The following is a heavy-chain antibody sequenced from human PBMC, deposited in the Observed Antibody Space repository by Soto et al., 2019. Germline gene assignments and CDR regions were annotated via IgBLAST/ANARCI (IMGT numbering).Heavy chain of an antibody. CDR3: ARRSSRWYFDY. J-gene: IGHJ4*02. D-gene: IGHD6-19*01. V-gene: IGHV3-23*01. CDR1: GFSFSSYA. Sequence: GGSLRLSCAASGFSFSSYAMNWVRQAPGKGLEWVSVISGSGDSTYYADSVKGRFTISRDNSKNTLYLQMISLRAEDTAVYYCARRSSRWYFDYWGQGTLVTVSS. CDR2: ISGSGDST.